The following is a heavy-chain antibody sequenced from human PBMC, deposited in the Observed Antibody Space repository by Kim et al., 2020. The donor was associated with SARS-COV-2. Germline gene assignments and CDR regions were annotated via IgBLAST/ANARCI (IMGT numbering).Heavy chain of an antibody. Sequence: GNTKYSQKFQGRVTITRDTSASTAYMELSSLRSEDTAVYYCARGNYEFDYWGQRTLVTVSS. CDR3: ARGNYEFDY. V-gene: IGHV1-3*01. CDR2: GNT. J-gene: IGHJ4*02. D-gene: IGHD1-7*01.